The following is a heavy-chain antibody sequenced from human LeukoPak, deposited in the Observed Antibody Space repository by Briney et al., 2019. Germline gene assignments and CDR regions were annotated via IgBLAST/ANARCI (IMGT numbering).Heavy chain of an antibody. Sequence: SDTLSLTCTVSGGLISSYDWSCIRQTPEKGLVWIGNIYYTGSTIYNPSLKSRVSISLDTSKKHLSLNLNSVTAADTGVYYCAREQRYWYFDLWGRGSLVTVSS. CDR1: GGLISSYD. CDR2: IYYTGST. J-gene: IGHJ2*01. V-gene: IGHV4-59*01. CDR3: AREQRYWYFDL. D-gene: IGHD6-25*01.